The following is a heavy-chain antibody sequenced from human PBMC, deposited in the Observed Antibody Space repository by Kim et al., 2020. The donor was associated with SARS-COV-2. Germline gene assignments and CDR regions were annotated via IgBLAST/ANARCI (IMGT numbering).Heavy chain of an antibody. D-gene: IGHD2-2*01. CDR1: GGTFSSYA. V-gene: IGHV1-69*13. CDR3: ARPNRPRSLPAAFDY. Sequence: SVKVSCKASGGTFSSYAISWVRQAPGQGLEGMGGIIPIFGTANYAQKFQGRVKITADESTATAYMELSSLRSEDTAVYYCARPNRPRSLPAAFDYWGQGTLATVSS. CDR2: IIPIFGTA. J-gene: IGHJ4*02.